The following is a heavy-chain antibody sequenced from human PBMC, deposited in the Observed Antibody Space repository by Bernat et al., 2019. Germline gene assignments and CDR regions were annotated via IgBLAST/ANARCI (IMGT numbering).Heavy chain of an antibody. J-gene: IGHJ4*02. CDR3: ARDSGYSSGWQNFDY. CDR1: GFTFSSYG. V-gene: IGHV3-30*19. Sequence: QVQLVESGGGVVQPGRSLRLSCAASGFTFSSYGMHWVRQAPGKGLEWVAVIWYDGSNKYYADSVKGRFTISRDNSKNTLYLQMNSLRAEDTAVYYCARDSGYSSGWQNFDYWGQGTLVTVSS. D-gene: IGHD6-19*01. CDR2: IWYDGSNK.